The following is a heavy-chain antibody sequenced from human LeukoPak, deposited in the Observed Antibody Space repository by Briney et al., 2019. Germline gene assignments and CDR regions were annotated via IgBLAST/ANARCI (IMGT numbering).Heavy chain of an antibody. CDR3: AKRGYYDSSGYYGRSAGFDY. CDR2: ISSSSSYI. D-gene: IGHD3-22*01. J-gene: IGHJ4*02. Sequence: GGSLRLSCAASGFTFSSYSMNWVRQAPGKGLEWVSSISSSSSYIYYADSVKGRFTISRDNSKNTLYLQMNGLRAEDTAVYYCAKRGYYDSSGYYGRSAGFDYWGQGTLVTVSS. V-gene: IGHV3-21*04. CDR1: GFTFSSYS.